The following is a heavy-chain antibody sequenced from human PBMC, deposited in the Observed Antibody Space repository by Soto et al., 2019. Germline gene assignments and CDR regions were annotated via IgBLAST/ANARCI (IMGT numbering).Heavy chain of an antibody. Sequence: GASVKVSCKASGYTFTIYGISWVLQAPGQGLEWMGWISAYNGNTNYAQKLQGRVTMTTDTSTSTAYMELRSLRSDDTAVYYCARAPRYDFWSGYPLWYYGMDVWGQGTTVTVS. CDR3: ARAPRYDFWSGYPLWYYGMDV. J-gene: IGHJ6*02. CDR2: ISAYNGNT. D-gene: IGHD3-3*01. CDR1: GYTFTIYG. V-gene: IGHV1-18*01.